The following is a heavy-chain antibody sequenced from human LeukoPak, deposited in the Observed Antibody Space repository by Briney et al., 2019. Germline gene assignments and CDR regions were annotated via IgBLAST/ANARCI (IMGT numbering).Heavy chain of an antibody. CDR1: GYTFTGYY. V-gene: IGHV1-2*02. CDR3: ARGDYGDLGYYYYMDV. CDR2: INTNSGGT. J-gene: IGHJ6*03. Sequence: ASVKVSCKASGYTFTGYYMHWVRQAPGHGLEWMGWINTNSGGTNYAQKFQGRVTMTRDTSISKAYMELSRMRSDDTAVYYCARGDYGDLGYYYYMDVWGKGTTVTVSS. D-gene: IGHD4-17*01.